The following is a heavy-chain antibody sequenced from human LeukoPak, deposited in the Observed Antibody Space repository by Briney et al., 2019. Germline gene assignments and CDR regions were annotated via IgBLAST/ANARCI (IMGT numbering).Heavy chain of an antibody. V-gene: IGHV1-3*04. CDR2: IYTHNGDT. J-gene: IGHJ4*02. CDR1: GYTFTMNA. Sequence: ASVTVSFKTSGYTFTMNAVHWVRQAPGQRLEWMGYIYTHNGDTKYSQKFQGRVTLTRDTSASTVYVELSSLTSEDTAVYYCGRGGSSGVDYWGQGTLVTVSS. CDR3: GRGGSSGVDY. D-gene: IGHD2-15*01.